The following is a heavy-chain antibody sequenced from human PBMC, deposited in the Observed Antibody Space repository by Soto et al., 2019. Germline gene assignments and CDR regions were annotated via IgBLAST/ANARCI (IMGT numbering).Heavy chain of an antibody. D-gene: IGHD1-7*01. CDR3: ARETTDPFDT. J-gene: IGHJ3*02. CDR2: IYHSGST. CDR1: GGSISSCGYS. V-gene: IGHV4-30-2*01. Sequence: SETLSLTCAVSGGSISSCGYSWGWIRQPPGKGLEWIGYIYHSGSTYYNPSLKSRVTISVDRSKNQFSLKLSSVTAADTAVYYCARETTDPFDTWGQGTMVTVSS.